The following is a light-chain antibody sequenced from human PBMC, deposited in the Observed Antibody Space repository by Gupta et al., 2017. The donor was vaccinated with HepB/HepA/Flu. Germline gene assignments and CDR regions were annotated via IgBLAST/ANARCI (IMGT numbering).Light chain of an antibody. J-gene: IGKJ2*02. Sequence: EIVLTQSPATLSLSPGERVILSCRASQHVNNYLAWYQQKPGQVPSLLIYDASKRATGVPARFSGSGSGTDFTLTISSLEPEDFAVYYCQQRHCCPCTFGQGTKMEI. CDR2: DAS. V-gene: IGKV3-11*01. CDR3: QQRHCCPCT. CDR1: QHVNNY.